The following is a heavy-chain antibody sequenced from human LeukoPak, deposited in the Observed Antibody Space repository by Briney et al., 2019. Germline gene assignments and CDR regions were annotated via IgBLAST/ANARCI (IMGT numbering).Heavy chain of an antibody. Sequence: GGSLRLSCAASGFTFSSYAKSWVRQAPRKGLELVSAISGSGGSTYYADSVKGRFTISRDNSKNTLYLPMKSLRAEDTAVYLCVKVPHVVVVPAAPYIDYWGQGALVTASS. CDR1: GFTFSSYA. D-gene: IGHD2-2*01. CDR3: VKVPHVVVVPAAPYIDY. V-gene: IGHV3-23*01. CDR2: ISGSGGST. J-gene: IGHJ4*02.